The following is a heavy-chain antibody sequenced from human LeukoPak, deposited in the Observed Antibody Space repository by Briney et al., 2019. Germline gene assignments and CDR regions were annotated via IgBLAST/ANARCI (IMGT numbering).Heavy chain of an antibody. CDR1: GFTFDDYA. D-gene: IGHD6-19*01. CDR3: AKVAFGGIAVAGPFDY. CDR2: FSWNSGSI. J-gene: IGHJ4*02. Sequence: GRSLRLSCAASGFTFDDYAMHWVRQAPGKGLEWVSGFSWNSGSIGYADSVKGRFTISRDNAKNSLYLQMNSLRAEDMALYYCAKVAFGGIAVAGPFDYWGQGTLVSVSS. V-gene: IGHV3-9*03.